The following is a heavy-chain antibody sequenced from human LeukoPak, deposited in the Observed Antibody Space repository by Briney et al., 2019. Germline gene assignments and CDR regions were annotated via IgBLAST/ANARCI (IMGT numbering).Heavy chain of an antibody. CDR3: VRRWLNYYYYGMDV. CDR1: GFTFSSYA. D-gene: IGHD5-24*01. CDR2: ISYDGSNK. V-gene: IGHV3-30*04. J-gene: IGHJ6*02. Sequence: GRSLRLSCAASGFTFSSYAMHWVRQAPGKGLEWVAVISYDGSNKYYADSAKGRFTISRDNSKNTLYLQMNSLRAEDTAVYYCVRRWLNYYYYGMDVWGQGTTVTVSS.